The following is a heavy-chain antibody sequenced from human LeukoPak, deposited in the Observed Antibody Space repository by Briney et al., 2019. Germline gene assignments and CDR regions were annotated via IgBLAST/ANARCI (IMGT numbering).Heavy chain of an antibody. CDR1: GGSFSGYY. Sequence: PSETLSLTCAVYGGSFSGYYWSWIRQPPGKGLEWIGEINHSGSTNYSPSPKSRVTISVDTSKNQFSLKLSSVTAADTAVYYCARGLPRIAARFWTDYWGQGTLVTVSS. V-gene: IGHV4-34*01. CDR3: ARGLPRIAARFWTDY. D-gene: IGHD6-6*01. J-gene: IGHJ4*02. CDR2: INHSGST.